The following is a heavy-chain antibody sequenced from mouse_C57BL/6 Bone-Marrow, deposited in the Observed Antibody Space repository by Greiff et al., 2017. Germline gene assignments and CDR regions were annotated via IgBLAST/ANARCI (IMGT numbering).Heavy chain of an antibody. V-gene: IGHV10-3*01. CDR2: LRSKSSNYAT. CDR3: VREHSNYNFFAY. J-gene: IGHJ3*01. CDR1: GFTFNTYA. Sequence: EVQVVESGGGLVQPKGSLKLSCAASGFTFNTYAMHWVRQAPGKGLEWVARLRSKSSNYATYYADSVKDRFTISRDDSQSMLYLQMNNLKTEDTAMYYCVREHSNYNFFAYWGQGTLVTVSA. D-gene: IGHD2-5*01.